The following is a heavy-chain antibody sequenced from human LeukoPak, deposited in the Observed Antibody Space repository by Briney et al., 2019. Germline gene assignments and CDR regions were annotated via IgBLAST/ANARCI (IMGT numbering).Heavy chain of an antibody. Sequence: GGSLRLSCAASGFTFSSYAMHWVRQAPGKGLQWVANINEDGSEKDYVDSVKGRFTISRDNAKNSLYLQMDSLRAEDTAVYYCARDYGGRLGYFDYWGQGTLVTVSS. CDR2: INEDGSEK. CDR1: GFTFSSYA. V-gene: IGHV3-7*01. D-gene: IGHD4-23*01. CDR3: ARDYGGRLGYFDY. J-gene: IGHJ4*02.